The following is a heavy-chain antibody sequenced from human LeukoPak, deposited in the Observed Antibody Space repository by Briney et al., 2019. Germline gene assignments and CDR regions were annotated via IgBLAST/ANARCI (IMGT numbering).Heavy chain of an antibody. Sequence: SETLSLTCAVYGGSFSGYYWSWIRQPPGKGLEWIGEINHSGSTNYNPSLKSRVTISVDTSKNQFSLKLSSMTAADTAVYYCARVETYYDFWSGYSGSAFDVWGQGTMVTVSS. CDR1: GGSFSGYY. CDR3: ARVETYYDFWSGYSGSAFDV. J-gene: IGHJ3*01. V-gene: IGHV4-34*01. CDR2: INHSGST. D-gene: IGHD3-3*01.